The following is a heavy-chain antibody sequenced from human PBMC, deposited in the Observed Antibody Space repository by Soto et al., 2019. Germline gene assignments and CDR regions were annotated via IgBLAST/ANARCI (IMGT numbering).Heavy chain of an antibody. J-gene: IGHJ6*02. CDR3: ARVTGSYYSYGMDV. V-gene: IGHV3-53*02. D-gene: IGHD3-10*01. CDR1: GFTVSSNY. Sequence: EVQLVETGGGLIQPGGSLRLSCAASGFTVSSNYMSWVRRAPGKGLEWVSVIYSGGSTYYADSVKGRFTISRDNSKNTLYLQMNSLRAEDTAVYYCARVTGSYYSYGMDVWGQGTTVTVSS. CDR2: IYSGGST.